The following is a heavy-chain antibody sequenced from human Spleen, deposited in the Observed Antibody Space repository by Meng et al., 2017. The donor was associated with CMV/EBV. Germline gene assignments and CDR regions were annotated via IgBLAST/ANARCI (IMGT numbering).Heavy chain of an antibody. Sequence: SISSGRYYWSWIRQHPGKGLEWIGFIYYTGTTYYKPSLKSRTTISVDTSKNPFSLYLTSVPPPSTAVYYCARGDIVPVSAAGWFDPWGQSPLLPLSS. CDR3: ARGDIVPVSAAGWFDP. J-gene: IGHJ5*02. V-gene: IGHV4-31*02. D-gene: IGHD2-2*01. CDR1: SISSGRYY. CDR2: IYYTGTT.